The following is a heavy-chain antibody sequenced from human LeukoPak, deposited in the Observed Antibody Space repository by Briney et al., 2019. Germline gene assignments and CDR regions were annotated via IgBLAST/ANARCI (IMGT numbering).Heavy chain of an antibody. D-gene: IGHD3-10*01. J-gene: IGHJ4*02. V-gene: IGHV4-59*12. CDR2: VYYTGTT. Sequence: SETLSLTCTVSGLSFEHYFWSWIRQPSGKGLEWIGYVYYTGTTDYSPSLKSRLTISADTSKKQFSLKLTSVTAADTAVYYCATHRRSHGSEFWGQGTLVSVSS. CDR1: GLSFEHYF. CDR3: ATHRRSHGSEF.